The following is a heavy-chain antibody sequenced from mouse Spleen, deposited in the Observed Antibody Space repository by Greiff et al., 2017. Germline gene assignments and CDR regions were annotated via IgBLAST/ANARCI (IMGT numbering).Heavy chain of an antibody. CDR2: IYPGNVNT. J-gene: IGHJ2*01. Sequence: VQLVESGPELVKPGASVRISCKASGYTFTSYYIHWVKQRPGQGLEWIGWIYPGNVNTKYNEKFKGKATLTADKSSSTAYMQLSSLTSEDSAVYFCARFLDYYGSDYWGQGTTLTVSS. V-gene: IGHV1S56*01. D-gene: IGHD1-1*01. CDR3: ARFLDYYGSDY. CDR1: GYTFTSYY.